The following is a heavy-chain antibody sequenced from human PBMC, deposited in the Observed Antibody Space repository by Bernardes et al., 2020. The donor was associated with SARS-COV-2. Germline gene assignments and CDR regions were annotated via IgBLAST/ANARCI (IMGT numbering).Heavy chain of an antibody. CDR3: AKAGSQASSGYFDDAFDI. V-gene: IGHV3-21*04. J-gene: IGHJ3*02. CDR1: GFTFSSYS. CDR2: ISGAGDST. Sequence: GGSLRLSCAASGFTFSSYSFKWVRQAPGKGPEWVSSISGAGDSTTYADSMKGRFTISRDNAKNLLYLQMNSLRAEDTAVYYCAKAGSQASSGYFDDAFDIWGQGTLVTVSS. D-gene: IGHD3-22*01.